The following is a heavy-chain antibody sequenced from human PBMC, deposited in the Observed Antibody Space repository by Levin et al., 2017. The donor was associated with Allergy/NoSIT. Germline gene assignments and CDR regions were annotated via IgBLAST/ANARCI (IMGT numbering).Heavy chain of an antibody. V-gene: IGHV4-39*01. CDR3: ARHLSYGSGSYPDY. Sequence: SETLSLTCTVSGGSISSSSYYWGWIRQPPGKGLEWIGTIYYGGSTYYNTSLKSRVTISVDTSKNQFSLKLSSVTAADTAVYYCARHLSYGSGSYPDYWGQGTLVTVSS. CDR1: GGSISSSSYY. CDR2: IYYGGST. J-gene: IGHJ4*02. D-gene: IGHD3-10*01.